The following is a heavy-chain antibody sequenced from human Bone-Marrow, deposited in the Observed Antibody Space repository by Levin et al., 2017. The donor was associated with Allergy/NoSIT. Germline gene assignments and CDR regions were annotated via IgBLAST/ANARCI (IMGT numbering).Heavy chain of an antibody. CDR3: AKALYLGTTVTPGPDY. D-gene: IGHD4-17*01. CDR2: ISWDGHGT. Sequence: GGSLRLSCQAFGFTFDDYAMYWVRQPLGKGLEWVSLISWDGHGTYYSDSVRGRFTISRDNNNNSLYLQMNRLGIEDSALYYCAKALYLGTTVTPGPDYWGQGTLVIVSS. V-gene: IGHV3-43*01. CDR1: GFTFDDYA. J-gene: IGHJ4*02.